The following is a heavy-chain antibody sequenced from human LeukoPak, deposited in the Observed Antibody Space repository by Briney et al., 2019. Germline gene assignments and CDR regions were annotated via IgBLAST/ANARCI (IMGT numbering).Heavy chain of an antibody. J-gene: IGHJ5*02. V-gene: IGHV4-39*07. Sequence: SETLSLTCTVSGGSISSSSYYWGWIRQPPGKGLEWVGSIYFSGITYYNPSLQSRVTISVDTAKNQFSLKVTSVTAADTAAYYCARDAHCTGVSCYSPYNWFDPWGQGTLVTVSS. CDR3: ARDAHCTGVSCYSPYNWFDP. D-gene: IGHD2-15*01. CDR1: GGSISSSSYY. CDR2: IYFSGIT.